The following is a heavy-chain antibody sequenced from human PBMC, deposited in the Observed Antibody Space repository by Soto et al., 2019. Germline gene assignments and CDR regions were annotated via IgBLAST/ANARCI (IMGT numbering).Heavy chain of an antibody. D-gene: IGHD6-13*01. V-gene: IGHV3-7*01. CDR2: IKRDGSDK. J-gene: IGHJ5*02. CDR3: ARVREIAAAGLGYNWFDP. Sequence: VQLVESGGGLVQPGGSLRLSCTASGFTFRSYWMSWVRQAPGKGLEWVANIKRDGSDKYYVDSVKGRFSISRDNAENSLYLQMNSLRDEDTAVYYCARVREIAAAGLGYNWFDPWGQGTLVTVSS. CDR1: GFTFRSYW.